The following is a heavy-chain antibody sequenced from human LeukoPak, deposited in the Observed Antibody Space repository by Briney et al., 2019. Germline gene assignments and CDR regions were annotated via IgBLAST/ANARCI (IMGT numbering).Heavy chain of an antibody. J-gene: IGHJ4*02. D-gene: IGHD3-22*01. CDR1: GFTFSSYA. CDR3: ARGPYYYDSSGYMSSIDY. CDR2: IWYDGSNK. V-gene: IGHV3-33*08. Sequence: GGSLRLSCAASGFTFSSYAMSWVRQAPGKGLEWVAVIWYDGSNKYYADSVKGRFTISRDNSKNTLYLQMNSLRAEDTAVYYCARGPYYYDSSGYMSSIDYWGQGTLVTVSS.